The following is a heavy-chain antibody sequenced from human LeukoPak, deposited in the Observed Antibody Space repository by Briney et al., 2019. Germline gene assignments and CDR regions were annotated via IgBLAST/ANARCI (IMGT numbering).Heavy chain of an antibody. CDR3: ARVEAAAGVVPEYFHH. D-gene: IGHD6-13*01. J-gene: IGHJ1*01. CDR1: GGSISPFY. CDR2: IYYSGST. Sequence: SETLSLTCTVSGGSISPFYWIWIRQPPGKGLEWIGYIYYSGSTNYNPSLKSRVTISLDTSNNQFALHLSSVTAADTAVYYCARVEAAAGVVPEYFHHWGQGTLVTVSS. V-gene: IGHV4-59*01.